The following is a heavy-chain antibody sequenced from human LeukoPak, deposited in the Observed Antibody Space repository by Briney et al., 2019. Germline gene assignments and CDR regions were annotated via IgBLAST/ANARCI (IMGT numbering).Heavy chain of an antibody. V-gene: IGHV1-18*01. J-gene: IGHJ4*02. D-gene: IGHD5-12*01. Sequence: ASVKVSCKASSYSFNRYGISWVRQAPGQGLEWMGWISGYNGNTNYAQKSLGRVSMTADTSTSTAYMELRSLTSDDTAVYYCARSGRGTYYYFDLWGQGTLVTVSS. CDR3: ARSGRGTYYYFDL. CDR1: SYSFNRYG. CDR2: ISGYNGNT.